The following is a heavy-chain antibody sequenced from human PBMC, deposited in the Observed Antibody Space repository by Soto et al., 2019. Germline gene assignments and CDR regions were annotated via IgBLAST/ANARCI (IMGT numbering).Heavy chain of an antibody. CDR1: GYSFTSYW. Sequence: GESLKISCKGSGYSFTSYWIGWVRQMPGKGLEWMGIIYPGDSDTRYSPSFQGQVTISADKSISTAYLQWSSLKASDTAMYYCASLAYCGGDCYSPFDYWGQGTLVTVS. V-gene: IGHV5-51*01. CDR3: ASLAYCGGDCYSPFDY. J-gene: IGHJ4*02. D-gene: IGHD2-21*02. CDR2: IYPGDSDT.